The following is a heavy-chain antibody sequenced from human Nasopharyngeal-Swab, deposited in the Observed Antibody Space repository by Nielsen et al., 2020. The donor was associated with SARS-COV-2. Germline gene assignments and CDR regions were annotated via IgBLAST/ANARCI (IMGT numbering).Heavy chain of an antibody. J-gene: IGHJ6*02. CDR3: ARYRRIAAADRYYYYGMDV. CDR2: ISSSSSTI. CDR1: GFTFSSYS. V-gene: IGHV3-48*01. Sequence: ESLKISCAASGFTFSSYSMNWVRQAPGKGLEWVSYISSSSSTIYYADSVKGRFTISRDNAKNSLYLQMNSLRAEDTAVYYCARYRRIAAADRYYYYGMDVWGQGTTVTVSS. D-gene: IGHD6-13*01.